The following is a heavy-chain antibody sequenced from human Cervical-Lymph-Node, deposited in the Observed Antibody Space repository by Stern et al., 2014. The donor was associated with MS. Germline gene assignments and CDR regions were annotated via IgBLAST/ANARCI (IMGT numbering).Heavy chain of an antibody. D-gene: IGHD4-17*01. CDR1: GDTFASYP. V-gene: IGHV1-46*03. Sequence: VQLVESGSEVKKPGASVKVSCKASGDTFASYPIHWLRQAPGQGFVWMGIVNPTDGRTIYAQTFKGRVTLTRDTSTRTVYMELSSLRTEDTAMYFCANPLPYANWGQGTRVTVSS. J-gene: IGHJ1*01. CDR3: ANPLPYAN. CDR2: VNPTDGRT.